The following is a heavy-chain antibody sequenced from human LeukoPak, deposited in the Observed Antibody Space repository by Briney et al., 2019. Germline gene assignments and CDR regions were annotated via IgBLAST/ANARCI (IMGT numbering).Heavy chain of an antibody. CDR3: ARQDPDCSGGSCYLL. Sequence: GESLKISCTGSGYSFTSYWIGWVRQMPGKGLGWLGSIYPGDSDTRYSPSFQGQVTISADKSISTAYLQWSSLKASDTAMYYCARQDPDCSGGSCYLLWGQGTLVTVSS. CDR1: GYSFTSYW. J-gene: IGHJ4*02. CDR2: IYPGDSDT. D-gene: IGHD2-15*01. V-gene: IGHV5-51*01.